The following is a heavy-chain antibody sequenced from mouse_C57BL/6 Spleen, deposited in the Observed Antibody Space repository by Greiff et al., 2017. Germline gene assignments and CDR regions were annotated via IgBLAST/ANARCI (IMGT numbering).Heavy chain of an antibody. CDR1: GYTFTSYW. Sequence: QVQLQQPGAELVKPGASVKLSCKASGYTFTSYWMHWVKQRPGQGLEWIGMIHPNSGSTNYNEKFKSKATLTVDKSSSTAYMQLSSLTSEDSAVYYCARTEWRILNWYFDVWGTGTTVTVSS. J-gene: IGHJ1*03. CDR3: ARTEWRILNWYFDV. V-gene: IGHV1-64*01. CDR2: IHPNSGST.